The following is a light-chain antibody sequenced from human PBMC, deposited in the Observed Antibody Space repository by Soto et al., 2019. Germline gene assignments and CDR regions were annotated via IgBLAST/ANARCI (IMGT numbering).Light chain of an antibody. Sequence: DIQMTQSPSSLSASVGDSVTITCRASQNIRDSLNWYQQKPGKAPDLLIHTSSSLQRGDPSRFSGSGAGTDFTLTSSGLQREDFATYYCQQSYGTPPTFGQGTKVEIK. J-gene: IGKJ1*01. CDR1: QNIRDS. CDR3: QQSYGTPPT. V-gene: IGKV1-39*01. CDR2: TSS.